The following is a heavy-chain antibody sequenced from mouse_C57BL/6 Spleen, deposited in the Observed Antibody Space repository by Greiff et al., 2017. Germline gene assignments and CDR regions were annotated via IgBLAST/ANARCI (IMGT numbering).Heavy chain of an antibody. V-gene: IGHV5-9*01. CDR2: ISGGGGNT. CDR3: ARQGYDDGSYYYAMDY. CDR1: GFTFSSYT. Sequence: EVKVVESGGGLVKPGGSLKLSCAASGFTFSSYTMSWVRQTPEKRLEWVATISGGGGNTYYPDSVKGRFTISRDNAKNTLYLQMSSLRSEDTALYYCARQGYDDGSYYYAMDYWGQGTSVTVSS. J-gene: IGHJ4*01. D-gene: IGHD2-2*01.